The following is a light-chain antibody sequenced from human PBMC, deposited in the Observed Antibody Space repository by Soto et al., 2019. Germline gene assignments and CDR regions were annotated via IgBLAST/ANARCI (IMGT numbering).Light chain of an antibody. V-gene: IGKV3-11*01. J-gene: IGKJ4*01. CDR2: HAS. CDR1: ESVDIY. CDR3: QQRRNWPPLT. Sequence: ETVLTQSPATLSLSPGETATLSCRASESVDIYLAWYQQKPGQAPRLLIYHASNRATGIPARFSGSWSGTDFTLTISSLEPEDSAVYYCQQRRNWPPLTFGGGTRVEI.